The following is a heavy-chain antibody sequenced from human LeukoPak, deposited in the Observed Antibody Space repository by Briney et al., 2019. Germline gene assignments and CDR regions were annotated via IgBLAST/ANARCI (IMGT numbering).Heavy chain of an antibody. D-gene: IGHD3-9*01. CDR1: GFTFSSYA. J-gene: IGHJ4*02. V-gene: IGHV3-7*01. CDR2: MKQDGSEK. Sequence: QTGGSLRLSCAVSGFTFSSYAMTWVRQAPGKGLEWVANMKQDGSEKYYVDSVKGRFTISRDNAKNSLYLQMSSLRAEDTAVYYCAHNLGNYNILTNYWGQGTLVTVSS. CDR3: AHNLGNYNILTNY.